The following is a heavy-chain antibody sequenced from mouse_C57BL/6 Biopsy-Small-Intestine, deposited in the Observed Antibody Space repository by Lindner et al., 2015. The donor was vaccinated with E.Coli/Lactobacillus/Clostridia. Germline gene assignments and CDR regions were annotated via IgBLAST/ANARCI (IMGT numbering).Heavy chain of an antibody. CDR3: ARSGDGYLPFDY. CDR1: DYTFTDYY. J-gene: IGHJ2*01. CDR2: IYPNNGGT. Sequence: VQLQESGPELVKPGDSVKMSCKASDYTFTDYYMDWVKQSHGKSLEWIGYIYPNNGGTSYNQKFKGKATLTVDKSSSTAYMELHSLTSEDSAVYYCARSGDGYLPFDYWGQGTTLTVSS. V-gene: IGHV1-34*02. D-gene: IGHD2-3*01.